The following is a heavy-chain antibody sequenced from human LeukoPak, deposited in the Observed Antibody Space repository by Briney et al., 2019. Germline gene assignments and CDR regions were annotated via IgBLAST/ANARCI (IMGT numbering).Heavy chain of an antibody. CDR2: ISSSGSTI. CDR3: AGSYYYDSSEY. V-gene: IGHV3-11*01. CDR1: GFTFSDYY. Sequence: GGSLRLSCAASGFTFSDYYMSWIRQAPGKGLEWVSYISSSGSTIYYADSVKGRFTIPRDNAKNSLYLQMNSLRAEDTAVYYCAGSYYYDSSEYWGQGTLVTVSS. D-gene: IGHD3-22*01. J-gene: IGHJ4*02.